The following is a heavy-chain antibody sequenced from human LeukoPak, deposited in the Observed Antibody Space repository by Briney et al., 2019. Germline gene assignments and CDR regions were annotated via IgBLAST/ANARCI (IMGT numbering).Heavy chain of an antibody. CDR2: INHSGST. V-gene: IGHV4-34*01. Sequence: SETLSLTCAVYGGSFSGYYWSWIRQPPGKGLEWIGEINHSGSTNYNPSLKSRVTISVDTSKNQFSLKLSSVTAADTAVYYCARGGGEEGNYYGSGGLPPDYWGQGTLVTVSS. CDR1: GGSFSGYY. CDR3: ARGGGEEGNYYGSGGLPPDY. J-gene: IGHJ4*02. D-gene: IGHD3-10*01.